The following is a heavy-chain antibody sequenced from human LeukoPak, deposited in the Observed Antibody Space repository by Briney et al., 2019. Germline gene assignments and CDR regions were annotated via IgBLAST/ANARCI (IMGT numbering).Heavy chain of an antibody. J-gene: IGHJ3*02. CDR1: GFPFRSYS. V-gene: IGHV3-21*01. CDR3: ARDVVVVAATLGAFDI. Sequence: PGGPLRLSCAASGFPFRSYSMNWVRQAPGKGLEWVSSISSSSSYIYYADSVKGRFTISRDNAKNSLYLQMNSLRAEDTAVYYCARDVVVVAATLGAFDIWGQGTMVTVSS. D-gene: IGHD2-15*01. CDR2: ISSSSSYI.